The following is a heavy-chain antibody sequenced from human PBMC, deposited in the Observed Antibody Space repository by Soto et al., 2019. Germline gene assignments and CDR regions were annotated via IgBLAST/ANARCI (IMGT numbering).Heavy chain of an antibody. CDR3: ARESSCSSTSCYSNWFDP. CDR2: MNPNSGNT. J-gene: IGHJ5*02. CDR1: GYTFTSYD. Sequence: ASVKVSCKASGYTFTSYDINWVRQATGQGLEWMGWMNPNSGNTGYAQKFQGRVTMTRNTSISTACMELSSLRSEDTAVYYCARESSCSSTSCYSNWFDPWGQGTLVTVSS. D-gene: IGHD2-2*01. V-gene: IGHV1-8*01.